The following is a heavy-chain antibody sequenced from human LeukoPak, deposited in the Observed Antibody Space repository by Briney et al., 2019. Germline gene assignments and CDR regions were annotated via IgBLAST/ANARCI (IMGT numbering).Heavy chain of an antibody. Sequence: KPSETLSLTCTVSGDSLRSGSYFWGWIRQPPGQGLEWIGSVYYSGSAHYNPSLQSRVTMSVDSSKNRFSLNLDSVTATDSAVYYCARLYGDYAGTIDSWGQGTLVTVSS. D-gene: IGHD4-17*01. J-gene: IGHJ4*02. CDR3: ARLYGDYAGTIDS. CDR1: GDSLRSGSYF. V-gene: IGHV4-39*01. CDR2: VYYSGSA.